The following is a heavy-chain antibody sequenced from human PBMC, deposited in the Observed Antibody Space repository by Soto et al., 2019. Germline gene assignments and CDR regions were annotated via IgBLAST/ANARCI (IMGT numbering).Heavy chain of an antibody. V-gene: IGHV1-3*01. Sequence: ASVKLSCKDSGYRCTSYAMHRVRQATGQRLEWMGWINAGNGSTEYSQKFQGRVTITRDTSASTAYMELSSLRSEDPAVYYCARVYTDFWGQGTLVTVSS. CDR3: ARVYTDF. CDR1: GYRCTSYA. CDR2: INAGNGST. J-gene: IGHJ4*02.